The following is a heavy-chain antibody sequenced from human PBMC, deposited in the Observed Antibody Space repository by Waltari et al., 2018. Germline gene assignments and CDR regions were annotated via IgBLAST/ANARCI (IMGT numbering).Heavy chain of an antibody. D-gene: IGHD1-26*01. CDR1: GFTWRDYE. CDR2: SRNKGNSDSA. CDR3: ARDYWGSYEY. J-gene: IGHJ4*02. Sequence: EVQWVESGGGLVQPGGSLRLSCAASGFTWRDYEMDWVRQAPGKGLEWVGRSRNKGNSDSAEYAASVKDRFTISRDESKSSVYLYMSSLKSEDTAVYYCARDYWGSYEYWGQGSHVTVSS. V-gene: IGHV3-72*01.